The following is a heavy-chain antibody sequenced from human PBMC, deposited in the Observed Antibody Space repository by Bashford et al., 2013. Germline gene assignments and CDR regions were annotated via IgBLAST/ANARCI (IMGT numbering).Heavy chain of an antibody. CDR3: AKELSLRWSPGAFDY. Sequence: GGSLRLSCAASGFTFSSYASEVGPPGLQGRGLEWVSGISGSGGSTYYADSVKGRSTISRDNSKNTLYLQMNSLRAEDTAVYYCAKELSLRWSPGAFDYWGQGTLVTVSS. J-gene: IGHJ4*02. V-gene: IGHV3-23*01. CDR1: GFTFSSYA. CDR2: ISGSGGST. D-gene: IGHD4-23*01.